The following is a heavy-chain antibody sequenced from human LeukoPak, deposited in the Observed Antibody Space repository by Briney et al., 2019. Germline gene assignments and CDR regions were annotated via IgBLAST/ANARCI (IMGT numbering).Heavy chain of an antibody. CDR3: ARTSNCSSITCPIHYYYYYMDV. J-gene: IGHJ6*03. Sequence: ASVKVSCKASGGTFSSYAISCVRQAPGQGLEWMGGVIPFFGTVDYAQKFQGRVTITADESTSTAYMELSSLRSEDTAVYYCARTSNCSSITCPIHYYYYYMDVWGKGTTVTVSS. D-gene: IGHD2-2*01. CDR1: GGTFSSYA. V-gene: IGHV1-69*13. CDR2: VIPFFGTV.